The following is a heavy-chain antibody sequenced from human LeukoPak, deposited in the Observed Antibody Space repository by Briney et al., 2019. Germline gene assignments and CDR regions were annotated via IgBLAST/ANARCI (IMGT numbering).Heavy chain of an antibody. CDR3: ARAVTGKYYFDY. CDR1: GGSISSGGYS. CDR2: IYHSGST. V-gene: IGHV4-30-2*01. Sequence: SETLSLTCAVSGGSISSGGYSWRWIPQPPGKGVEWIGYIYHSGSTSYTPSLKSRDTISVDRSNNQFSLKLSSVTAADTAVYYCARAVTGKYYFDYWGQRTLVTVS. J-gene: IGHJ4*02. D-gene: IGHD4-4*01.